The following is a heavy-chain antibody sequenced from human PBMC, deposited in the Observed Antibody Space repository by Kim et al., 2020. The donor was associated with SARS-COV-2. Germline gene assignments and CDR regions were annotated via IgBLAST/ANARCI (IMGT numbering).Heavy chain of an antibody. J-gene: IGHJ4*02. CDR3: VKFSLGEGIQSYYFDY. V-gene: IGHV3-64D*06. CDR1: GFTFSSYA. Sequence: GGSLRLSCSASGFTFSSYAMHWVRQAPGKGLEYVSAISTNGGSTYYADSVKGRFTISRDNSKNTLYLQMSSLRAEDTAVYYCVKFSLGEGIQSYYFDYWGQGTLVTVSS. D-gene: IGHD3-16*01. CDR2: ISTNGGST.